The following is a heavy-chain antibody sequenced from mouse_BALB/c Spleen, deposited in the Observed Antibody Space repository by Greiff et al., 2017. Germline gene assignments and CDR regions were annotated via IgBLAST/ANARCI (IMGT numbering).Heavy chain of an antibody. CDR1: GYTFTDYN. CDR3: ARPVYYRYDEYFDY. Sequence: VQLKESGPELVKPGASVKISCKASGYTFTDYNMHWVKQSHGQSLEWIGYIYPYNGGTGYNQKFKSKATLTVDNSSSTADMELRSLTSEDSAVYYWARPVYYRYDEYFDYWGQGTTLTVSS. CDR2: IYPYNGGT. J-gene: IGHJ2*01. V-gene: IGHV1S29*02. D-gene: IGHD2-14*01.